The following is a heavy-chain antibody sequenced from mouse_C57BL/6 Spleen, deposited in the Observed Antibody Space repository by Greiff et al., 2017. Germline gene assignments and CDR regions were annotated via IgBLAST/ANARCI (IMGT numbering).Heavy chain of an antibody. V-gene: IGHV1-42*01. CDR3: AKGPYYDGSSYRYYAMDY. CDR2: INPSTGGT. D-gene: IGHD1-1*01. Sequence: VQLQQSGPELVKPGASVKISCKASGYSFTGYYMNWVKQSPEKSLEWIGEINPSTGGTTYNQKFKAKATLTVDKSSSTAYMQLKSLTSEDSAVYYGAKGPYYDGSSYRYYAMDYWGQGTSVTVSS. CDR1: GYSFTGYY. J-gene: IGHJ4*01.